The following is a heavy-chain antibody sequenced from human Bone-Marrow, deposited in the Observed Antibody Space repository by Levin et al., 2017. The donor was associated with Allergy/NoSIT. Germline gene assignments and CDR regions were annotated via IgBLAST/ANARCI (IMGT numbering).Heavy chain of an antibody. V-gene: IGHV3-74*01. CDR1: GFTFSNFW. CDR2: IGRDGTGA. J-gene: IGHJ5*02. D-gene: IGHD7-27*01. Sequence: GESLKISCAASGFTFSNFWMHWVRQVPGKGLMFVSTIGRDGTGANYADSVKGRFTVSRDNTNNILILQMNSLRAEDTGLYYCTNGLTGEASWGRGTLVTVSS. CDR3: TNGLTGEAS.